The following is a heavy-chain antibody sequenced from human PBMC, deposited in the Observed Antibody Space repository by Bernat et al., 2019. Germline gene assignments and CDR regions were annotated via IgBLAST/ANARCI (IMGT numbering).Heavy chain of an antibody. CDR1: GFTFSSYA. CDR2: ISYDGSNK. J-gene: IGHJ4*02. CDR3: ARENINYDFWSGYSTYYFDY. V-gene: IGHV3-30-3*01. D-gene: IGHD3-3*01. Sequence: VQLLESGGGLVQPGGSLRLSCAASGFTFSSYAMHWVRQAPGKGLEWVAVISYDGSNKYYADSVKGRFTISRDNSKNTLYLQMNSLRAEDTAVYYCARENINYDFWSGYSTYYFDYWGQGTLVTVSS.